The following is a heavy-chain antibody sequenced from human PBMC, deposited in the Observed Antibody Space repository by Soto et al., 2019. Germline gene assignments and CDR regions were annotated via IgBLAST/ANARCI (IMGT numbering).Heavy chain of an antibody. D-gene: IGHD5-12*01. CDR2: IIPTIGTT. Sequence: QVQLVQSGAEVKKPGSSVKVSCKASGDTFTIFAISWVRQSPGQGLEWMGGIIPTIGTTNYAQRFQGRITITVDESTGTVYMELSSLKSEDTAVYYCARDLGSGYDPGDYWGQENLVTV. CDR3: ARDLGSGYDPGDY. V-gene: IGHV1-69*12. J-gene: IGHJ4*02. CDR1: GDTFTIFA.